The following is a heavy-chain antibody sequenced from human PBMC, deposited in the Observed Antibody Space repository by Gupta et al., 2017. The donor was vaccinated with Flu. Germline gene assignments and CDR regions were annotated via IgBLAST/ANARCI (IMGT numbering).Heavy chain of an antibody. J-gene: IGHJ3*02. V-gene: IGHV4-34*01. CDR1: GGSFSGYY. CDR3: ARGIVRPYYDIFNAPDI. D-gene: IGHD3-9*01. Sequence: QVQLQQWGAGLLKPSETLSLTCAVYGGSFSGYYWSWIRQPPGKGLEWIGEINHSGSTNYNPSLKSRATISVDTSKNQFSLKLSSVTAADTAVYYCARGIVRPYYDIFNAPDIWGQGTMVTVSS. CDR2: INHSGST.